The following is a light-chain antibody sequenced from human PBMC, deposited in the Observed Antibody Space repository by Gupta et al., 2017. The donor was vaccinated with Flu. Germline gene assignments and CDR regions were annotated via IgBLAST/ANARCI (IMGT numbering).Light chain of an antibody. Sequence: QSALTQPASVSGPPGQSITLSCTGTSSDVGGYNYVSWYQQHPGKAPKLMIYEVTDRPSGVSNRFSGSKSGNTASLTISGLQAEDEADYFCASYTTTSTWVFGGGTKLTVL. V-gene: IGLV2-14*01. CDR3: ASYTTTSTWV. CDR1: SSDVGGYNY. CDR2: EVT. J-gene: IGLJ3*02.